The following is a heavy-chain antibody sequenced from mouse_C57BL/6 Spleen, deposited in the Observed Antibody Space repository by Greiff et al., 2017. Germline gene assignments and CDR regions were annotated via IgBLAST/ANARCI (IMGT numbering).Heavy chain of an antibody. J-gene: IGHJ3*01. D-gene: IGHD3-2*02. CDR3: TTGQLRPFAY. Sequence: VQLQQSGAELVRPGASVKLSCTASGFNIKDDYMHWVKERPEQGLEWIGWIDPENGDTEYASKFQGKATITADTSSNTAYLQLSSLTSEDTAVYYCTTGQLRPFAYWGQGTLVTVSA. CDR2: IDPENGDT. V-gene: IGHV14-4*01. CDR1: GFNIKDDY.